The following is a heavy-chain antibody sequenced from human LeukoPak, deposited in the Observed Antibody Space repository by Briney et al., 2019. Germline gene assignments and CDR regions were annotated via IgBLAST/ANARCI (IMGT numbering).Heavy chain of an antibody. V-gene: IGHV3-23*01. CDR1: GFALSNCA. J-gene: IGHJ4*02. CDR3: AKDVCTSPRCLLYFDS. CDR2: ISGFNT. Sequence: GGSLRLSCTTSGFALSNCAMNWVRQAPGKGPEWVSGISGFNTYYADSVKGRFTIFRDNSKNVLYLQMDRLRAEDTAVYSCAKDVCTSPRCLLYFDSWGQGTLVTVSS. D-gene: IGHD2-8*01.